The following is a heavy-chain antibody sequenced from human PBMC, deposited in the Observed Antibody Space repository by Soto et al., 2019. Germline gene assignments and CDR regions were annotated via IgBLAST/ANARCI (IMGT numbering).Heavy chain of an antibody. CDR2: IYYSGST. J-gene: IGHJ6*02. CDR1: GGSISSGGYY. CDR3: AREKADYYYYYGMDV. Sequence: TLSLTCTVSGGSISSGGYYWSWIRQHPGKGLEWIGYIYYSGSTYYNPSLKGRVTISVDTSKNQFSLKLSSVTAADTAVYYCAREKADYYYYYGMDVWGQGTTVTVSS. V-gene: IGHV4-31*03.